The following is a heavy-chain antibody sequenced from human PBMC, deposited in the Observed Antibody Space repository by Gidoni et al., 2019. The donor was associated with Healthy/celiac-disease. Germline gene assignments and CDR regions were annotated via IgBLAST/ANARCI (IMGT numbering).Heavy chain of an antibody. CDR2: IYYSGST. D-gene: IGHD3-16*01. Sequence: QVQLQESGPGLVKPSQTLSLTCTVSGGSISSGDYYWSWIRQPPGKGLEWIGYIYYSGSTYYNPSLKSRVTISVDTSKNQFSLKLSSVTAADTAVYYCARASWGFSDDRVGMDVWGQGTTVTVSS. CDR3: ARASWGFSDDRVGMDV. J-gene: IGHJ6*02. V-gene: IGHV4-30-4*01. CDR1: GGSISSGDYY.